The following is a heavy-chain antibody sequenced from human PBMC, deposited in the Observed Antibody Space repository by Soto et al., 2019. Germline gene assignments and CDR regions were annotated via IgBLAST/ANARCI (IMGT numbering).Heavy chain of an antibody. V-gene: IGHV1-3*01. CDR2: INAGNGNT. CDR3: ARWESSSELGFDP. CDR1: GYTFTSYA. J-gene: IGHJ5*02. D-gene: IGHD6-6*01. Sequence: QVQLVQSGAEVKKPGASVKVSCKASGYTFTSYAMHWVRQAPGQRLEWMGWINAGNGNTKYSQKFQGRVTITRDTPASTAYMELSSLRSEDTAVYYCARWESSSELGFDPWGQGTLVTVSS.